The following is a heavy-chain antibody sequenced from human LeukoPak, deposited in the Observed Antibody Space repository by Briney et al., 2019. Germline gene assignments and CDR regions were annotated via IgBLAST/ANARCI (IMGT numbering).Heavy chain of an antibody. CDR1: GFTFSSYG. V-gene: IGHV3-9*01. D-gene: IGHD6-13*01. CDR3: ASSSSWYDYFDY. Sequence: GGSLRLSCAASGFTFSSYGMHWVRQAPGKGLEWVSGISWNSGSIGYADSVKGRFTISRDNAKNSLYLQMNSLRAEDTALYYCASSSSWYDYFDYWGQGTLVTVSS. CDR2: ISWNSGSI. J-gene: IGHJ4*02.